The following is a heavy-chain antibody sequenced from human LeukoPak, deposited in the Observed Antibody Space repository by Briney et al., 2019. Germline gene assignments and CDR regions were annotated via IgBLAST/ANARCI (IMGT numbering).Heavy chain of an antibody. CDR2: IYYSGST. J-gene: IGHJ4*02. CDR1: GGSISSYY. Sequence: SETLSLTCTVPGGSISSYYWSWIRQPPGKGLEWIGYIYYSGSTNYNPSLKSRVTISVDTSKNQFSLKLSSVTAADTAVYYCARLWFGELYYFDYWGQGTLVTVSS. V-gene: IGHV4-59*08. CDR3: ARLWFGELYYFDY. D-gene: IGHD3-10*01.